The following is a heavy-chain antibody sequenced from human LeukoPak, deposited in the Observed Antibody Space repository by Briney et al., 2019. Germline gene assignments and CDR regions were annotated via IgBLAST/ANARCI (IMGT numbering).Heavy chain of an antibody. J-gene: IGHJ4*02. CDR1: GFTFSSYA. CDR3: AKDIGSLISRTLDT. D-gene: IGHD1-7*01. CDR2: ISGRGGST. V-gene: IGHV3-23*01. Sequence: GGSLRLSCAASGFTFSSYAMSWVRQAPGKGLEWVSGISGRGGSTYYADSVKGRFTISRDNSKNTLYLQMNSLRAEDTAVYYCAKDIGSLISRTLDTWGQGTLVTVSS.